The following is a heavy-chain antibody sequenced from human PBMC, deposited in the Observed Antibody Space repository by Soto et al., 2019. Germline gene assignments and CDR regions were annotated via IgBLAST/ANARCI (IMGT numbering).Heavy chain of an antibody. CDR3: AREGSYSSSSHYYYYGMDV. D-gene: IGHD6-6*01. CDR2: MNPNSGNT. Sequence: VKVSCKASGYTFTSYDINWVRQATGQGLEWMGWMNPNSGNTGYAQKFQGRVTMTRNTSISTAYMELSSLRSEDTAVYYCAREGSYSSSSHYYYYGMDVWGQGTTVTVSS. J-gene: IGHJ6*02. CDR1: GYTFTSYD. V-gene: IGHV1-8*01.